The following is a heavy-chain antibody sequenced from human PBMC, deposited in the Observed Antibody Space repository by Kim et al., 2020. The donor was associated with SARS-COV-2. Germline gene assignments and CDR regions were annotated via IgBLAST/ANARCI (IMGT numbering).Heavy chain of an antibody. V-gene: IGHV4-59*01. CDR1: GGSISSYY. J-gene: IGHJ5*02. D-gene: IGHD6-13*01. CDR3: ARGGQQLVIDWFDP. Sequence: SETLSLTCTVSGGSISSYYWSWIRQPPGKGLEWIGYIYYSGSTNYNPSLKSRVTISVDTSKNQFSLKLSSVTAADTAVYYCARGGQQLVIDWFDPWGQGTLVTVSS. CDR2: IYYSGST.